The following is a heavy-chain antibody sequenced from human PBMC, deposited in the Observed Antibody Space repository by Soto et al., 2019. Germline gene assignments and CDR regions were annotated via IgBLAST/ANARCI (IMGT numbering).Heavy chain of an antibody. CDR2: IIPIFGTT. Sequence: SVKVSCKASGGTFSSYAISWVRQAPGQGLEWMGGIIPIFGTTNYAQKFQGRVTMTADKSISTAYMELSSLRSDDTAVYYCARGAGIAAAGTLSGMDVWGQGTTVTVSS. J-gene: IGHJ6*02. V-gene: IGHV1-69*06. CDR3: ARGAGIAAAGTLSGMDV. CDR1: GGTFSSYA. D-gene: IGHD6-13*01.